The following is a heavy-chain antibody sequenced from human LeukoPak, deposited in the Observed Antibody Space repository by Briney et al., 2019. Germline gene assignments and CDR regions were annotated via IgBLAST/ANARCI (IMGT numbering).Heavy chain of an antibody. CDR3: ARVSGWYRVDY. D-gene: IGHD6-19*01. V-gene: IGHV1-18*04. Sequence: ASVKVSCKAFGYTFTSNYMHWVRQAPGQGLEWMGWISAYNGNTNYAQKLQGRVTMTTDTSTSTAYMELRSLRSDDTAVYYCARVSGWYRVDYWGQGTLVTVSS. CDR1: GYTFTSNY. J-gene: IGHJ4*02. CDR2: ISAYNGNT.